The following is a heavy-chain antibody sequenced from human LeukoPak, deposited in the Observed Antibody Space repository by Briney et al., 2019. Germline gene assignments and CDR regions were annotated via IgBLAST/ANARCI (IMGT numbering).Heavy chain of an antibody. CDR3: AKNGVGILLGYYYYMDV. J-gene: IGHJ6*03. CDR1: GFTFSSYA. V-gene: IGHV3-23*01. D-gene: IGHD2-15*01. CDR2: ISGSGGST. Sequence: GGSLRLSCAASGFTFSSYAMSWVRQAPGKGLEWVSAISGSGGSTYYADSVKGRFTISRDNSKNTLYLQMNSLRAEDTAVYYCAKNGVGILLGYYYYMDVWGKGTTVTVSS.